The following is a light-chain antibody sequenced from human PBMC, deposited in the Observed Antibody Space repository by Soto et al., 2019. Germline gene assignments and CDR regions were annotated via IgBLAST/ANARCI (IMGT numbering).Light chain of an antibody. CDR3: QQRSNWPPALT. J-gene: IGKJ4*01. CDR2: DAS. V-gene: IGKV3-11*01. CDR1: QSVSSY. Sequence: IVLTQSPATLSLSPGERATLSCRASQSVSSYLAWHQQKPGQAPRLLIYDASNRATGIPARFSGSGSGTDFTLTISSLEPEDFAVYYCQQRSNWPPALTFVGGTKVEIK.